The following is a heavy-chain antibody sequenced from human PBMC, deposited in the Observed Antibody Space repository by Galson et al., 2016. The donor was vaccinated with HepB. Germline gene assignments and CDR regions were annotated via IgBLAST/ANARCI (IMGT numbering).Heavy chain of an antibody. Sequence: SLRLSCAASGFTFSDYYMTWIRQAPGKGLDWVSYISPTGSYTNYADSVKGRFTVFRDNAKNSLFLQMNSLRPEDAAVYYCVRAWEGWQSSGDQWGQGTLVTVSS. CDR1: GFTFSDYY. J-gene: IGHJ4*02. CDR2: ISPTGSYT. D-gene: IGHD1-26*01. CDR3: VRAWEGWQSSGDQ. V-gene: IGHV3-11*05.